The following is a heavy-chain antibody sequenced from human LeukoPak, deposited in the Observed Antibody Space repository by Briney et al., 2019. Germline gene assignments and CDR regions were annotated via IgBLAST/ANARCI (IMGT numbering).Heavy chain of an antibody. Sequence: PSETLSLTCTVSGGSISSYYWSWIRQPPGKGLEWIGYIYYSGSTNYNPSLKSRVTISVDTSKNQFSLKLSSVTAADTAVYYCASEEVAGMIDYWGQGTLVTVSS. J-gene: IGHJ4*02. V-gene: IGHV4-59*01. CDR3: ASEEVAGMIDY. CDR2: IYYSGST. CDR1: GGSISSYY. D-gene: IGHD6-19*01.